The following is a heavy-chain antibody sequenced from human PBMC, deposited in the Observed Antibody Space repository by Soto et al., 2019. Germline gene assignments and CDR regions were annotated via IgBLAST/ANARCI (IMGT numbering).Heavy chain of an antibody. J-gene: IGHJ4*02. CDR1: GFTFTSSA. V-gene: IGHV1-58*01. CDR3: AAVAYGSGSGTFDY. D-gene: IGHD3-10*01. CDR2: IVVGSGNT. Sequence: SLKVSCKASGFTFTSSAVQWVRQARGQRLEWIGWIVVGSGNTNYAQKFQERVTITRDMSTSTAYMELSSLRSEDTAVYYCAAVAYGSGSGTFDYWGQGTLVTVSS.